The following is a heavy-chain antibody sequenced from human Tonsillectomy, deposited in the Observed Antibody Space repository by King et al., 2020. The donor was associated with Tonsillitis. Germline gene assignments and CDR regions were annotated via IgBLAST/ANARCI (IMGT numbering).Heavy chain of an antibody. CDR2: VSTYNGDT. CDR1: GYTFTFYG. D-gene: IGHD6-13*01. Sequence: QLVQSGAEVKKPGASVKVSCKASGYTFTFYGINWVRQAPGQGLEWMGWVSTYNGDTDYAQNLQARVTMTIDTSTSTAYMELRSLRSDDTAVYYCARGAGSSTLYSFDYWGQGSLVTVSS. V-gene: IGHV1-18*04. CDR3: ARGAGSSTLYSFDY. J-gene: IGHJ4*02.